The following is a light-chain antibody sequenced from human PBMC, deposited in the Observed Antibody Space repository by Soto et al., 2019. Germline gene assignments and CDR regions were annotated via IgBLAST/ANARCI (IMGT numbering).Light chain of an antibody. CDR3: QQLTNFRFT. CDR2: DAS. CDR1: QSVSSY. Sequence: EIVLTQSPATLSLSPGERVTLSCRASQSVSSYLAWYQQKPGQAPRLLIYDASNRATGIPARFSGSGSGTDFTLTISSLEPEDFATYYCQQLTNFRFTFGQGTKLDIK. V-gene: IGKV3-11*01. J-gene: IGKJ2*01.